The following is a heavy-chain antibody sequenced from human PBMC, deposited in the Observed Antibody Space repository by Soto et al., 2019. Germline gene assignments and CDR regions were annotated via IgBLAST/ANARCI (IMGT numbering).Heavy chain of an antibody. J-gene: IGHJ6*02. Sequence: PGGSLRLSCAASGFSFSDYYVNWIRQAPGKGLEWISYTGRSLYPIYYADSVKGRFSISRDSAKNSVFLQMNSLRVEDTAVYYFARDNRSFWNGYYRRYDYYGMDVWGRGTTVIVSS. CDR2: TGRSLYPI. D-gene: IGHD3-3*01. V-gene: IGHV3-11*01. CDR3: ARDNRSFWNGYYRRYDYYGMDV. CDR1: GFSFSDYY.